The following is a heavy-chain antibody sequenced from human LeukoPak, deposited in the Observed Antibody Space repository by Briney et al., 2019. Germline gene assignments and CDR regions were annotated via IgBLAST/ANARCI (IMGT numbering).Heavy chain of an antibody. J-gene: IGHJ3*02. CDR3: ARRLVVPAAISWENAFDI. CDR2: IYYSGST. V-gene: IGHV4-39*01. D-gene: IGHD2-2*01. CDR1: GGSISSSSYY. Sequence: SETLSLTCTVSGGSISSSSYYWGWIRQPPGKGLERIGSIYYSGSTYYNPSLKSRVTISVDTSKNQFSLKLSSVTAADTAVYYCARRLVVPAAISWENAFDIWGQGTMVTVSS.